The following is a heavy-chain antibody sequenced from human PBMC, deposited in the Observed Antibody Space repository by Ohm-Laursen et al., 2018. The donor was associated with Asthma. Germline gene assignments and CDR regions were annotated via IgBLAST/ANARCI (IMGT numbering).Heavy chain of an antibody. CDR2: INPSGGST. CDR3: ARDSGEGYSSSWYMSYYYGMDV. J-gene: IGHJ6*02. V-gene: IGHV1-46*01. D-gene: IGHD6-13*01. Sequence: GSSVKVSCKASGYTFTSYYMHWVRQAPGQGLEWMGIINPSGGSTSYAQKFQGRVTMTRDTSTSTVYMELSSLRSEDTAVYYCARDSGEGYSSSWYMSYYYGMDVWGQGTTVTVSS. CDR1: GYTFTSYY.